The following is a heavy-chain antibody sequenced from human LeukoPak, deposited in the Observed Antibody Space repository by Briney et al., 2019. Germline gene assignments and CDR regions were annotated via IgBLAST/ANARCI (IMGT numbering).Heavy chain of an antibody. CDR3: AKDRSSRYDFWSGSFSHYYYYYMDV. J-gene: IGHJ6*03. CDR1: GFTLSNYW. D-gene: IGHD3-3*01. V-gene: IGHV3-7*01. Sequence: PGGSLRLSCAVSGFTLSNYWMSWVRQAPGKGLEWVANIKQDGSEKYYVDPVKGRFTISRDNVKNSLYLQMNSLRAEDTAVYYCAKDRSSRYDFWSGSFSHYYYYYMDVWGKGTTVTVSS. CDR2: IKQDGSEK.